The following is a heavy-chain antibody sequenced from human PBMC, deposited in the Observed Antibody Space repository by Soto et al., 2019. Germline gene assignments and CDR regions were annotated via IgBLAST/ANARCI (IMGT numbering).Heavy chain of an antibody. CDR1: GGSISSGGYS. Sequence: QLQLQESGSGLVKPSQTLSLTCAVSGGSISSGGYSWSWIRQPPGKGLEWIGYIYNSGSTYYNPSLKSRVTISVDRSKNQFSLKLSSVTAADTAVYYCARNYYYDSSGYYFDYWGQGTLVTVSS. D-gene: IGHD3-22*01. CDR2: IYNSGST. CDR3: ARNYYYDSSGYYFDY. V-gene: IGHV4-30-2*01. J-gene: IGHJ4*02.